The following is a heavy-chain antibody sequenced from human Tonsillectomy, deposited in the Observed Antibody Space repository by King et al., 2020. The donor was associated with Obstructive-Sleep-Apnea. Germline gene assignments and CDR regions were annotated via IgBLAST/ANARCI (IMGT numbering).Heavy chain of an antibody. V-gene: IGHV3-49*03. CDR3: TRDFDYGGTNYYYGMDV. CDR1: GFTFGDYV. D-gene: IGHD4-23*01. J-gene: IGHJ6*02. CDR2: IRSKAYGGTT. Sequence: VQLVESGGGLVQPGRSLRHSCTTSGFTFGDYVMSWFRQAPGKGLEWVGFIRSKAYGGTTEYAASVRGRFTISRDDSKSIAYLQMNSLKTEDTAVYYCTRDFDYGGTNYYYGMDVWGQGTTVTVSS.